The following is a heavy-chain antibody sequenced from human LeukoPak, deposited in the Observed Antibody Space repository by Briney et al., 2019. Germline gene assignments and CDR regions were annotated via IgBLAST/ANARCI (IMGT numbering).Heavy chain of an antibody. CDR1: GFTFSNPW. CDR3: AKRGVVIRVILVGFHKETYYFES. D-gene: IGHD3/OR15-3a*01. V-gene: IGHV3-23*01. J-gene: IGHJ4*02. Sequence: PGGSLRLSCAASGFTFSNPWMSWVRQAPGKGLEWVAGISDSGGRTNYADSVKGRFTISRDNPKNTLYLQMNSLRAEDTAVYFCAKRGVVIRVILVGFHKETYYFESWGQGALVTVSS. CDR2: ISDSGGRT.